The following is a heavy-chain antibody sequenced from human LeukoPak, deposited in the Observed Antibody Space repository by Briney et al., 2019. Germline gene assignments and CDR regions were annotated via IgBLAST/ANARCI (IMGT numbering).Heavy chain of an antibody. Sequence: SQTLSLTCTVSGDSISSGGYYWSWIRQHPGKGLEWIGYISYSGNTYYNPSLKSRAAISADTPKNQFSLKLSSTTAADTAVYYCARAPVATPSEFDYWGQGTLVTVSS. CDR2: ISYSGNT. CDR3: ARAPVATPSEFDY. CDR1: GDSISSGGYY. V-gene: IGHV4-31*03. D-gene: IGHD5-12*01. J-gene: IGHJ4*02.